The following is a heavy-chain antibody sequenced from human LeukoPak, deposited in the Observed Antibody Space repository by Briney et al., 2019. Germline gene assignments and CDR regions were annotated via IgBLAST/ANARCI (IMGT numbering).Heavy chain of an antibody. V-gene: IGHV1-18*01. D-gene: IGHD3/OR15-3a*01. CDR1: GYIFTQYG. CDR2: ISTYNGNT. J-gene: IGHJ6*03. CDR3: ARRTGYNYYYMEA. Sequence: ASVKVSCKASGYIFTQYGISWVRQAPGQGLEWMASISTYNGNTNYAQNFQGRVTVTTDTSTSTAYMELRSLRSDDTAVYYCARRTGYNYYYMEAWGQGTTVTVSS.